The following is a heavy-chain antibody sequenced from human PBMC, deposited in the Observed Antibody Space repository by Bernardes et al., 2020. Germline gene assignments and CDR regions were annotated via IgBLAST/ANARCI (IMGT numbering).Heavy chain of an antibody. CDR1: GGSISSSSYY. V-gene: IGHV4-39*07. J-gene: IGHJ6*04. CDR3: ASLPRITIFGVVNKPTDYYYGMDV. D-gene: IGHD3-3*01. Sequence: SETLSLTCTVSGGSISSSSYYWGWIRQPPGKGLEWIGSIYYSGSTNYNPSLKSRVTISVDTSKNQFSLKLSSVTAADTAVYYCASLPRITIFGVVNKPTDYYYGMDVWGKGTTVTVSS. CDR2: IYYSGST.